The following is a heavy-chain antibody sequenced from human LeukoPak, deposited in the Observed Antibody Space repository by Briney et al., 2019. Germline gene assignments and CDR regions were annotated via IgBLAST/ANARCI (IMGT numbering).Heavy chain of an antibody. D-gene: IGHD3-9*01. V-gene: IGHV1-69*05. CDR3: ARDYDSRFRYFDINYYYYMDV. Sequence: GASVKVSCKASGGTFSSYAISCVRQAPGQGLEWMGGIIPIFGTANYAQKFQGRVTITTDESTSTAYMELSSLRSEDTAVYYCARDYDSRFRYFDINYYYYMDVWGKGTTVTVSS. CDR2: IIPIFGTA. CDR1: GGTFSSYA. J-gene: IGHJ6*03.